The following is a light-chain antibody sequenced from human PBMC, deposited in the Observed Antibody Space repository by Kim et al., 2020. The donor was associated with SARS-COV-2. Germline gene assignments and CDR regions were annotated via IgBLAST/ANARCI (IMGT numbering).Light chain of an antibody. CDR3: QVWDSYSDHVI. V-gene: IGLV3-21*01. Sequence: SYELTQPHSVSVAPGETAKITCGGYNIGSKSVHWYQRRPGQAPIMVISYDTDRPSGIPERFSGSNSGNKVSLVISRVEAGDEADYYCQVWDSYSDHVIFG. CDR2: YDT. J-gene: IGLJ2*01. CDR1: NIGSKS.